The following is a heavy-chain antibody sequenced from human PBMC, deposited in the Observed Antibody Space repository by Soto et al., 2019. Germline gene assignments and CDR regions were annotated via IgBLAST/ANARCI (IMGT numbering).Heavy chain of an antibody. CDR1: GGTFSSYA. Sequence: ASVKVSCKASGGTFSSYAISWVRQAPGQGLEWMGGIIPIFGTANYAQKFQGRVTITADESTSTAYMELSSLRSEDTAVYYCASFYSGYDYGFGYWGQGTLVTVSS. CDR2: IIPIFGTA. D-gene: IGHD5-12*01. J-gene: IGHJ4*02. CDR3: ASFYSGYDYGFGY. V-gene: IGHV1-69*13.